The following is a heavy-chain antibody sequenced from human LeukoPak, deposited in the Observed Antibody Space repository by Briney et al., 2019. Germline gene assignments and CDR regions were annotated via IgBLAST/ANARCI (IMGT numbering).Heavy chain of an antibody. Sequence: GGSPRLSCVASGFTFSDFSMNWVRQAPGKGLEWISYISGRGGTIYYADYVKGRFSISRDNAKRSLYLQVNSLRAEDTAVYLCARDRVVDTAKIGSFYYFYMDVWGKGTTVTVS. CDR2: ISGRGGTI. CDR3: ARDRVVDTAKIGSFYYFYMDV. D-gene: IGHD5-18*01. J-gene: IGHJ6*03. CDR1: GFTFSDFS. V-gene: IGHV3-48*04.